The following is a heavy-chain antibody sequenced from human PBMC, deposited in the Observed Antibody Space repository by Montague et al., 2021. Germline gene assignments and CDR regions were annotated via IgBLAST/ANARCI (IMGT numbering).Heavy chain of an antibody. CDR2: TYTGGSA. V-gene: IGHV3-53*01. CDR1: GFNVNSHY. CDR3: ARIRKGADY. J-gene: IGHJ4*02. Sequence: SLRLSCAASGFNVNSHYMSWVRQAPGKGLEWVSVTYTGGSAYYADSVKGRFTVTRDNAKNSLYLQMNSLRAEDTAVYYCARIRKGADYWGQGTLVTVSS. D-gene: IGHD3-16*01.